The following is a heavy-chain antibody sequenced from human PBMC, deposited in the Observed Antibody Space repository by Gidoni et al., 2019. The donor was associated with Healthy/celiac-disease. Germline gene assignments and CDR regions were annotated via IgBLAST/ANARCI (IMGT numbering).Heavy chain of an antibody. V-gene: IGHV3-33*01. D-gene: IGHD3-3*01. CDR1: GFTFRRYG. CDR2: IWYDGSNK. Sequence: QVQLVESGGGVVQPGRSLRLSCAASGFTFRRYGMHWVRQAPGKGLEWVAVIWYDGSNKYYADSVKGRFTISRDNSKNTLYLQMNSLRAEDTAVYYCARDPYYDFWSGYVPYYYYGMDVWGQGTTVTVSS. CDR3: ARDPYYDFWSGYVPYYYYGMDV. J-gene: IGHJ6*02.